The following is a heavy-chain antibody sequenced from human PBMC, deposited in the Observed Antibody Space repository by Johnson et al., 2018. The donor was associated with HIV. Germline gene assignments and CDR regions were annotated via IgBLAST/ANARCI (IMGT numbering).Heavy chain of an antibody. CDR3: ARESALTGDSLGFDI. Sequence: EVQLVESGGGLVQPGRSLRLSCAASGFTFDDYAMHWVRQAPGKGLELVSGISWNSGSIGYADSVKGRFTISRDNAKNSLYLQMNSLRAEDTALYYCARESALTGDSLGFDIWGQGTMVTVSS. V-gene: IGHV3-9*01. J-gene: IGHJ3*02. D-gene: IGHD7-27*01. CDR1: GFTFDDYA. CDR2: ISWNSGSI.